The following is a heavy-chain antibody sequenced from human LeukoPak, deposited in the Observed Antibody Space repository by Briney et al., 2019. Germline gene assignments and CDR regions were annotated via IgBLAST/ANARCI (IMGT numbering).Heavy chain of an antibody. CDR1: GFTFNSYT. CDR3: ARAVTYFYGSVTYDWFDP. D-gene: IGHD3-10*01. J-gene: IGHJ5*02. CDR2: ISSTSSYI. Sequence: GGSLRLSCAASGFTFNSYTMNWVRQAPGKGLEWVSSISSTSSYIYYADSVKGRFTISRDNARNTLYLQMNSLRVEDTAMYYCARAVTYFYGSVTYDWFDPWGQGTLVTVSS. V-gene: IGHV3-21*01.